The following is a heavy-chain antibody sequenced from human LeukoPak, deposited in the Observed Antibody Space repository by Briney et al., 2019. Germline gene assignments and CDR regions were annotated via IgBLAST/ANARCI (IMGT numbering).Heavy chain of an antibody. CDR2: VYYSGTS. J-gene: IGHJ6*03. D-gene: IGHD2-21*01. CDR3: TNSWSRPHIHV. CDR1: GGLISKSQTY. V-gene: IGHV4-39*07. Sequence: SETLSLTCSVSGGLISKSQTYWAWIRQPPGKGLEWIGTVYYSGTSFYNPTLKGRVIISVDTPKNEFSVRLTSVTAADTAIYYCTNSWSRPHIHVWGTGTTVIVS.